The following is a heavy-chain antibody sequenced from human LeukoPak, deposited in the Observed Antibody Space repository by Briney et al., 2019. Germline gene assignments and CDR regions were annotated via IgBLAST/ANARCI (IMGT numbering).Heavy chain of an antibody. V-gene: IGHV3-30*04. D-gene: IGHD3-3*01. CDR2: ISYDGSNK. J-gene: IGHJ4*02. CDR1: GFTFSSYA. CDR3: ARDYDFWSGYSLDY. Sequence: PGRSLRLSCAASGFTFSSYAMHWVRQAPGKGLEWVAVISYDGSNKYYADSVKGRFTISRDNSKNTLYLQMNSLRAEDTAVYYCARDYDFWSGYSLDYWGQGTLVTVFS.